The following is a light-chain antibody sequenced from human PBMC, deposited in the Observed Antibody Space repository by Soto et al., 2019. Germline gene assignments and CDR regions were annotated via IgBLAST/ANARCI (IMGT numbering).Light chain of an antibody. J-gene: IGKJ1*01. CDR3: QQYNNWSPWT. V-gene: IGKV3-15*01. CDR2: GAS. CDR1: QSVSSN. Sequence: EIVMTQSPATLSVSPGERATLSCRASQSVSSNLAWYQQKPGQAPRLLIYGASTRATGIPARFSGSGSGTAFTLIISSLQSEDFAVYYCQQYNNWSPWTFGQGTKVEIK.